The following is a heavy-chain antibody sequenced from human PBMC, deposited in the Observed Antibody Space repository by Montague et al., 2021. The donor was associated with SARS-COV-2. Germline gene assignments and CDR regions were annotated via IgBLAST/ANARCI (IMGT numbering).Heavy chain of an antibody. Sequence: TLSLTCRVSGASIYTGNHYWTWIRQSAGQGLEWIGNIYNSGPTNYNPSLKSRVTISLDRAKNHFSLLLSSVTAADTATYYCGRDSVSYGLDVWGQGTTVTVSS. CDR2: IYNSGPT. J-gene: IGHJ6*02. CDR3: GRDSVSYGLDV. V-gene: IGHV4-61*09. CDR1: GASIYTGNHY. D-gene: IGHD3-16*01.